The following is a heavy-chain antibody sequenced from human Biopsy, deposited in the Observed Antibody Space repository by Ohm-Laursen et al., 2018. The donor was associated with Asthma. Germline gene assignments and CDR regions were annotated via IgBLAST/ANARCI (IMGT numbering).Heavy chain of an antibody. Sequence: SLRLSCTASGFTFDDYAMRWVRQAPGKGLEWVSGISWNSGSIGYADSVKGRFTISRDNAKNSLYLQMNSLRAEDTALYYCAKGEWELLEANFDYWGQGTLVTVSS. J-gene: IGHJ4*02. CDR2: ISWNSGSI. CDR1: GFTFDDYA. V-gene: IGHV3-9*01. CDR3: AKGEWELLEANFDY. D-gene: IGHD1-26*01.